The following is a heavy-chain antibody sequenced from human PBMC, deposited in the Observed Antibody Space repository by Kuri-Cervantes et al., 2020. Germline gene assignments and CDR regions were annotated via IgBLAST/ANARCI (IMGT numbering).Heavy chain of an antibody. CDR3: ARDRGIVGVGDYYMDV. CDR2: ITNSGSPTI. D-gene: IGHD2-15*01. Sequence: GGSLRLSCAASGFTFSDYYMSWIRQAPGKGLEWISYITNSGSPTISYADSVKGRFTVSRDNAKNSLYLQMNSLRGEDTAVYYCARDRGIVGVGDYYMDVWGKGTTVTVSS. V-gene: IGHV3-11*04. CDR1: GFTFSDYY. J-gene: IGHJ6*03.